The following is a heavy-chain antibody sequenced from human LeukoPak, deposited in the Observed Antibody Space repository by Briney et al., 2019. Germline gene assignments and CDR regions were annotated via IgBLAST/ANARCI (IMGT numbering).Heavy chain of an antibody. CDR1: GFTVSSNY. CDR3: ARENGDAFDI. CDR2: IYSGGSA. D-gene: IGHD1-1*01. Sequence: GGSLRLSCAASGFTVSSNYMSWVRQAPGKGLEWVSVIYSGGSAFYADSVKGRFTISRDNSKNTLYLQMNSLGAEDTAVYYCARENGDAFDIWGQGTMVTVSS. V-gene: IGHV3-53*01. J-gene: IGHJ3*02.